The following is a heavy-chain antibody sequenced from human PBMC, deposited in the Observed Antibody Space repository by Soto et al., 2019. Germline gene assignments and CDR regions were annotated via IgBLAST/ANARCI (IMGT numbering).Heavy chain of an antibody. D-gene: IGHD6-13*01. CDR3: ARVRSSSWYGKIFDY. J-gene: IGHJ4*02. CDR2: INHSGST. Sequence: KQSPTLSLTCAVYGGSFSGYYWSWIRQPPGKGLEWIGEINHSGSTNYNPSLKSRVTISVDTSKNQFSLKLSSVTAADTAVYYCARVRSSSWYGKIFDYWGQGTLVTVSS. CDR1: GGSFSGYY. V-gene: IGHV4-34*01.